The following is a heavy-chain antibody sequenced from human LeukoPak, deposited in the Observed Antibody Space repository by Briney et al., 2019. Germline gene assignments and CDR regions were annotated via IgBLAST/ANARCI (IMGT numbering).Heavy chain of an antibody. CDR3: ARGPGDFDASDI. CDR2: IKENGNEQ. D-gene: IGHD1-14*01. J-gene: IGHJ3*02. Sequence: GGSLRLSCAASGFTFSSYAMSWVRQAPGKGPEWVAHIKENGNEQYYADSVKGRFTISRDNVKQSLGLQMNSLRVEDTAVYYCARGPGDFDASDIWGQGTMVTVSS. V-gene: IGHV3-7*01. CDR1: GFTFSSYA.